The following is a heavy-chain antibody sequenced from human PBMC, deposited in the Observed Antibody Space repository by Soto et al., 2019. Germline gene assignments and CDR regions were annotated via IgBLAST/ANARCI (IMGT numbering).Heavy chain of an antibody. CDR1: DYSINSPNW. J-gene: IGHJ4*02. Sequence: QVQLQESGPGLVKPSDTLSLTCSISDYSINSPNWWGWIRQPPGKGLQWIGSVYYSGATYYNPSLKGRVTMAVDTPKNRFSLTLRAVTAMDTAVHYCAELRGSSFFEHWGRGALVTVSS. CDR3: AELRGSSFFEH. CDR2: VYYSGAT. V-gene: IGHV4-28*01. D-gene: IGHD6-13*01.